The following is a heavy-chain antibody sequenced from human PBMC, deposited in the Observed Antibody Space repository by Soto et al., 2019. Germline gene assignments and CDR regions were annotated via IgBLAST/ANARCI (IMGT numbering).Heavy chain of an antibody. Sequence: PGGSLRLSCAASGFTFSSYAMSWVRQSPGKGLEWVSAISGSGGSTYYADSVKGRFTISRDNSKNTLYLQMNSLRAEGTAVYYCAKEERGLLWFGELSGNYYGMDVWGQGTTVTVSS. CDR1: GFTFSSYA. CDR3: AKEERGLLWFGELSGNYYGMDV. V-gene: IGHV3-23*01. J-gene: IGHJ6*02. CDR2: ISGSGGST. D-gene: IGHD3-10*01.